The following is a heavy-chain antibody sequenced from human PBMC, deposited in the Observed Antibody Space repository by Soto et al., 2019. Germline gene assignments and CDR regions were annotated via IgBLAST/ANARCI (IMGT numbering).Heavy chain of an antibody. CDR2: IKSKPSGGTI. D-gene: IGHD2-15*01. CDR3: TTXRXXXXXGPCYGAGFGS. J-gene: IGHJ5*01. CDR1: GFTFSHAW. V-gene: IGHV3-15*01. Sequence: EELLVESGGGLVKPGGSLRLSCAASGFTFSHAWMSWVRQAPGKGPEWVGRIKSKPSGGTIDYVAPVIGRFTIFRDDSENTLYLQMNSLKSEDTAVYYCTTXRXXXXXGPCYGAGFGSWGQGTLVTXSS.